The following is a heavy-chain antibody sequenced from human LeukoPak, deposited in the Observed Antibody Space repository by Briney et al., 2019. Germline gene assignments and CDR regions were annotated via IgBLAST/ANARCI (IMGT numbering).Heavy chain of an antibody. Sequence: GGSLRLSSAASGFTFSSYAMSWVRQAQGKGLGWVSAISGSGGSTYYADSVKGRFTISRDNAKNSLYLQMNSLRAEDTAVYYCASPPVEGVYWGQGTLVTVSS. D-gene: IGHD2-15*01. CDR3: ASPPVEGVY. CDR2: ISGSGGST. CDR1: GFTFSSYA. J-gene: IGHJ4*02. V-gene: IGHV3-23*01.